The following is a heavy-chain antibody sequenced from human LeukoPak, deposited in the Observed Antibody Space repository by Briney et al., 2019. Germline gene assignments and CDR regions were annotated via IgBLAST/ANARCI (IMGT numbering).Heavy chain of an antibody. Sequence: SETLSLTCTASGGSLSSYYWSWIRQPPAKGLEWIGYVYYSGGTNYNPSLKSRVTISVDTSKNQFSLKLSSVTAADTAVYYCARVGYSYGSFFDYWGQGTLVTVSS. CDR1: GGSLSSYY. V-gene: IGHV4-59*01. CDR3: ARVGYSYGSFFDY. CDR2: VYYSGGT. D-gene: IGHD5-18*01. J-gene: IGHJ4*02.